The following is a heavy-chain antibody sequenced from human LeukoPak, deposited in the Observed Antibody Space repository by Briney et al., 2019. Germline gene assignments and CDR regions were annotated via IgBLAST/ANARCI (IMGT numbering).Heavy chain of an antibody. J-gene: IGHJ3*02. D-gene: IGHD3-9*01. V-gene: IGHV4-59*08. CDR3: ARVGYYDILSGYPGAFDI. CDR1: GGSIRGFY. CDR2: IYYSAST. Sequence: SETLSLTRTLSGGSIRGFYCSWIRQPPGKGLEWIGYIYYSASTNYNPSLKSRVTISVDTSKNQFSLKLSSVTAADTAVYYCARVGYYDILSGYPGAFDIWGQGTMVTVSS.